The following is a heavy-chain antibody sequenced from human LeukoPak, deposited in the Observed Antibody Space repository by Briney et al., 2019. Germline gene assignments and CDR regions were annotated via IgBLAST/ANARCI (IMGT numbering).Heavy chain of an antibody. J-gene: IGHJ4*02. Sequence: PSETLSLTCTVSGGSISSYYWTWIRQPPGKGLEWIGYIYYSGSTNYNPSLRSRVTMSVDTSKNQFSLKVSSVTAADTAVYYCARVGSYGLLDYWGQGTLVTVSS. CDR1: GGSISSYY. V-gene: IGHV4-59*01. CDR2: IYYSGST. CDR3: ARVGSYGLLDY. D-gene: IGHD5-18*01.